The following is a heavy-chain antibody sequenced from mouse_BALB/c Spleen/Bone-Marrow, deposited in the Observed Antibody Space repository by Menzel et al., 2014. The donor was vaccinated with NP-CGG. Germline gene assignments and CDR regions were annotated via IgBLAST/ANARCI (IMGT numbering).Heavy chain of an antibody. V-gene: IGHV6-6*02. CDR2: IRLKSNNYAT. CDR3: TRHYYGSSFDY. D-gene: IGHD1-1*01. CDR1: GFTFSNYW. J-gene: IGHJ2*01. Sequence: EVKLMESGGGLVQPGGSMKLSCVASGFTFSNYWMNWVRQSPEKGLEWVAEIRLKSNNYATHYAESVKGRFTISRDDSKSSVYLQMNNLRAEDTGIYCCTRHYYGSSFDYWGQGTTLTGSS.